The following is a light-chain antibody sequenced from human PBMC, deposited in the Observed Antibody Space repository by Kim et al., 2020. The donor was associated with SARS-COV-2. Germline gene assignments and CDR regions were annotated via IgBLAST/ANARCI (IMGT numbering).Light chain of an antibody. V-gene: IGLV2-11*01. CDR2: DVS. J-gene: IGLJ3*02. CDR1: SSDVGGYNY. Sequence: QSALTQPRSVSGSPGQSVTISCTGTSSDVGGYNYVSWYQHHPGKAPKLMIYDVSKRPSGVPDRFSGSKSGNTASLTISGLQAEDEADYYCCSYAGSFSWVFGGGT. CDR3: CSYAGSFSWV.